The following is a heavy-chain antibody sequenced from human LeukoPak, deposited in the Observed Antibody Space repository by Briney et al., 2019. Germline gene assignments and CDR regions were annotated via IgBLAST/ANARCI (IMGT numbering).Heavy chain of an antibody. CDR1: GGSISSSSYY. D-gene: IGHD6-19*01. Sequence: SETLSLTCTVSGGSISSSSYYWGWIRQPPGKGLEWIGSIYYSGSTYYNPSLKSRVTISVDTSKNQFSLKLSSVTAADTAVYYCARHLNPRSYSSGWELYWGQGTLVTVSS. J-gene: IGHJ4*02. V-gene: IGHV4-39*01. CDR3: ARHLNPRSYSSGWELY. CDR2: IYYSGST.